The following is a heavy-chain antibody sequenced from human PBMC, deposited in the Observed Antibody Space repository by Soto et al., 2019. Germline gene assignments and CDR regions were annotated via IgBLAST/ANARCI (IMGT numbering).Heavy chain of an antibody. CDR3: AKGSGRDYYGLDI. D-gene: IGHD1-26*01. CDR2: LSGSGGST. V-gene: IGHV3-23*01. CDR1: GCKCRGHA. Sequence: PVGPMRVPRAAAGCKCRGHAISWISQAPGKGLEWVSALSGSGGSTYYADSVKGRFTISRDNSKNTLYLQVNSLRAEDTAVFYCAKGSGRDYYGLDIWGEGTTVTLPS. J-gene: IGHJ6*04.